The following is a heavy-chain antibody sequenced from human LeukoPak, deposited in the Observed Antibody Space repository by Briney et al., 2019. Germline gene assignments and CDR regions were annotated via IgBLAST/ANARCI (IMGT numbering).Heavy chain of an antibody. Sequence: GGSLRLSCAASGFTFSSYGMHWVRQAPGKGLEWVAVIWYGGSDKYYADSVKGRFTISRDNSKNTLYLQMNSLRAEDTAVYYCAKTVVPAAMGDYYYMDVWGKGTTVTVSS. D-gene: IGHD2-2*01. CDR3: AKTVVPAAMGDYYYMDV. CDR2: IWYGGSDK. CDR1: GFTFSSYG. V-gene: IGHV3-30*02. J-gene: IGHJ6*03.